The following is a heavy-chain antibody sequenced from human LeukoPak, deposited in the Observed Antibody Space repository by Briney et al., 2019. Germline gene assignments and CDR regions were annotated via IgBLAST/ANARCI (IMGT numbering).Heavy chain of an antibody. Sequence: SETLSLTCTVSGGSISSYYWSWIRQPPGKGLEWIGYIYCSGSTNYNPSLKSRVTISVDTSKNQFSLKLSSVTAADTAVYYCARSPPYSGSYYVDYWGQGTLVTVSS. CDR3: ARSPPYSGSYYVDY. CDR1: GGSISSYY. V-gene: IGHV4-59*08. CDR2: IYCSGST. D-gene: IGHD1-26*01. J-gene: IGHJ4*02.